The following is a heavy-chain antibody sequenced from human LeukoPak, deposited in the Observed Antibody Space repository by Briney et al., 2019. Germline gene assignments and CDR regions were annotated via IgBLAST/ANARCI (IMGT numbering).Heavy chain of an antibody. Sequence: PSETLSLTCTVSGGSISSGSYYWSWIRQPAGKGLEWIGRIYTNGSTNYNPSLKSRVTISVDTSKNQFSLKLSSVTAADTAVYYCAGLGTTTGYYYMDVWGKGTTVTVSS. D-gene: IGHD7-27*01. V-gene: IGHV4-61*02. CDR1: GGSISSGSYY. J-gene: IGHJ6*03. CDR3: AGLGTTTGYYYMDV. CDR2: IYTNGST.